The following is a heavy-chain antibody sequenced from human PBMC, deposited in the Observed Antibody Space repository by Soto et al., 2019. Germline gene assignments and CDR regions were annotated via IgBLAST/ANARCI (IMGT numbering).Heavy chain of an antibody. D-gene: IGHD3-10*01. CDR1: GGSISSGAYY. CDR3: ARDGSLGRGAGYGLDV. V-gene: IGHV4-30-4*01. CDR2: IYYSGST. Sequence: QVQLQESGPGLVKPSQTLSLTCTVSGGSISSGAYYWTWIRQPPGKGLEWIGYIYYSGSTDTNPALKSRVAISVDTSKKLFSLRFNSLTAADTAVYFCARDGSLGRGAGYGLDVWGQGTTVIVSS. J-gene: IGHJ6*02.